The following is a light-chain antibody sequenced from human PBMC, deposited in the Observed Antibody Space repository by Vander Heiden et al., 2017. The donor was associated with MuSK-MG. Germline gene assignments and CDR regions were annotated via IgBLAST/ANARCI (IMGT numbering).Light chain of an antibody. CDR1: QSVSSY. Sequence: EIVLTQSPATLSLSPGERATLSCRASQSVSSYLAWYQQKPGQAPRLLIYDASNRATGTPDRFSGSGYGKDFTLTISSLEPEECAVYYCQQRSNGHQELYTFGQGTKLEIK. CDR2: DAS. V-gene: IGKV3-11*01. J-gene: IGKJ2*01. CDR3: QQRSNGHQELYT.